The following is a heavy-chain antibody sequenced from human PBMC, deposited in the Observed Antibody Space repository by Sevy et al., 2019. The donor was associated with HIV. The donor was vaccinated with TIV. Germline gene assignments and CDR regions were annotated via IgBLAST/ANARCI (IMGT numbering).Heavy chain of an antibody. CDR3: AKDRITMIGDAFDV. J-gene: IGHJ3*01. Sequence: GGSLRLSCAASGFTFSSYAMSWVRQAPGKGLEWVSGLSGYGGSTYYADSVKGRFTISRDNSKNTRYRKMNSLRAEDTAVYYCAKDRITMIGDAFDVWGQGTMVTVSS. CDR1: GFTFSSYA. CDR2: LSGYGGST. V-gene: IGHV3-23*01. D-gene: IGHD3-22*01.